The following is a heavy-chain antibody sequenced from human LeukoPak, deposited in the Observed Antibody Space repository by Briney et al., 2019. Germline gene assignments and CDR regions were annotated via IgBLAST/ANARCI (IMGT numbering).Heavy chain of an antibody. Sequence: SVKVSCKASGGTFSSYAISWVRQAPGQGLEWMGRIIPILGIANYAQQFQGRVTITADKSTSTAYMELSSLRSEDTAVYYCARDDAGGSGYSYGWYWGQGTLVTVSS. CDR2: IIPILGIA. D-gene: IGHD5-18*01. CDR3: ARDDAGGSGYSYGWY. J-gene: IGHJ4*02. V-gene: IGHV1-69*04. CDR1: GGTFSSYA.